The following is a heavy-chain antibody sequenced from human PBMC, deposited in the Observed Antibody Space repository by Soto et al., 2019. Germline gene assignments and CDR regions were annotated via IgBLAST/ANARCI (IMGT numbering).Heavy chain of an antibody. D-gene: IGHD2-15*01. CDR1: GGSISSSSYY. CDR3: ARLDCSGGSCYLGDPPHFDY. Sequence: SETLSLTCTVSGGSISSSSYYWGWIRQPPGKGQDWFVSIYYSGSTYYNPSLKSRVTISVDTSKNQFSLKLSSVTASDTAVYYCARLDCSGGSCYLGDPPHFDYWGQGTLVTVSS. V-gene: IGHV4-39*01. J-gene: IGHJ4*02. CDR2: IYYSGST.